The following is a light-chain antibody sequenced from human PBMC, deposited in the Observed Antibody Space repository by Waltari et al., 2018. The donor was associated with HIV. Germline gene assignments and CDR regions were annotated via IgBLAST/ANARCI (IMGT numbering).Light chain of an antibody. J-gene: IGKJ5*01. Sequence: DIQMTQTPSTLSASVRDRVIITCRSSQNVAQWLAWYQQRPGSAPKVLIYKTSTLQTGVPSRFSGSGSGTEFSLTISSLQPDDFATYYCQQYKSYSLTFGQGTRLEIK. CDR1: QNVAQW. CDR3: QQYKSYSLT. CDR2: KTS. V-gene: IGKV1-5*03.